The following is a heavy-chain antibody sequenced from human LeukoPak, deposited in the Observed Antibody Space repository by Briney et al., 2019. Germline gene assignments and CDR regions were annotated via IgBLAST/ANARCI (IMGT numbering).Heavy chain of an antibody. J-gene: IGHJ4*02. Sequence: GGSLRLSCAASGFTFSTYVMRWVRQAPGKGLEWVSSISTSSTTTYYAGSVKGRFTISRDNSKNTLFLQMNSLRAEDTAVYYCAKGPSGSYYIFDYWGQGTLVTVSS. CDR3: AKGPSGSYYIFDY. CDR1: GFTFSTYV. CDR2: ISTSSTTT. D-gene: IGHD1-26*01. V-gene: IGHV3-23*01.